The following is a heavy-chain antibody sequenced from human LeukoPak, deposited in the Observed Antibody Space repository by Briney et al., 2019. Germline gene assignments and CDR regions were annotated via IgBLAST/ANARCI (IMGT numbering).Heavy chain of an antibody. Sequence: SETLSLTCAVYGGSFSGYYWSWIRQPPGKGLEWIGEINHSGSTNYNPSLKSRVTISVDTSKNQFSLKLSSVTAADTAVYYCARARFNYYGGPGYFDYWGQGTLVTVSS. V-gene: IGHV4-34*01. CDR2: INHSGST. CDR3: ARARFNYYGGPGYFDY. D-gene: IGHD3-10*01. CDR1: GGSFSGYY. J-gene: IGHJ4*02.